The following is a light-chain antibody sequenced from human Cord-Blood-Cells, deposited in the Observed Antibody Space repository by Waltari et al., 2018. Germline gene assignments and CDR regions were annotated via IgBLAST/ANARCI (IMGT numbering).Light chain of an antibody. CDR3: SSYTSSSTLV. Sequence: QSALTQPASVSGSPGQSLTISCTGTSSGVGGYNYVSWYQQHPGKAPKLMIYDVSNRPSGVSNRFSGSKSGNTASLTISGLQAEDEADYYCSSYTSSSTLVFGGGTKLTVL. CDR1: SSGVGGYNY. J-gene: IGLJ3*02. CDR2: DVS. V-gene: IGLV2-14*01.